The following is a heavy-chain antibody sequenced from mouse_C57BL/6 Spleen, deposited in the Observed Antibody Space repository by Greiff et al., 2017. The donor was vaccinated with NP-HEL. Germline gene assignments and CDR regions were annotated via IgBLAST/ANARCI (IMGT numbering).Heavy chain of an antibody. CDR3: ARSRVYDGYYSLAY. CDR2: INPSSGYT. Sequence: VMLVESGAELAKPGASVKLSCKASGYTFTSYWMHWVKQRPGQGLEWIGYINPSSGYTKYNQKFKDKATLTAYKSSSTAYMQLSSLTYEDSAVYYCARSRVYDGYYSLAYWGQGTLVTVSA. D-gene: IGHD2-3*01. V-gene: IGHV1-7*01. CDR1: GYTFTSYW. J-gene: IGHJ3*01.